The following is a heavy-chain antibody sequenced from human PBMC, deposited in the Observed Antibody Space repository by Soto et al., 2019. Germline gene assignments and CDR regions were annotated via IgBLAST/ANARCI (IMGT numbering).Heavy chain of an antibody. CDR2: IIPIFGTA. Sequence: QVQLVQSGAEVKKTGSSVKVSCKASAGTFSSYAISWVRQAPGQGLEWMGGIIPIFGTANYAQKFQGRFTIAADDSTSTAYMELSSLRSEDTAVYYCARVVRDSSSYYFDYWGQGTLVTVSS. CDR3: ARVVRDSSSYYFDY. D-gene: IGHD6-6*01. CDR1: AGTFSSYA. V-gene: IGHV1-69*01. J-gene: IGHJ4*02.